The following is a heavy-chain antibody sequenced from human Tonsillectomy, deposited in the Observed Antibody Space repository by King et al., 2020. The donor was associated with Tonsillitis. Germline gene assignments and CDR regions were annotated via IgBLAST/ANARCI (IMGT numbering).Heavy chain of an antibody. D-gene: IGHD3-10*01. Sequence: VQLVESGGGLVQPGGSLRLSCIASGFTFSNYAMSLVRQAPGKGLEWFSGISGSGGRTYYADSVKGRFTISRDNSKNTLYLQMNSLRAEDTAVYYCAKEMGRYYCSGSSTKVSLTDWGYYYGLDVWGQGTTVTVSS. CDR2: ISGSGGRT. CDR1: GFTFSNYA. CDR3: AKEMGRYYCSGSSTKVSLTDWGYYYGLDV. V-gene: IGHV3-23*04. J-gene: IGHJ6*02.